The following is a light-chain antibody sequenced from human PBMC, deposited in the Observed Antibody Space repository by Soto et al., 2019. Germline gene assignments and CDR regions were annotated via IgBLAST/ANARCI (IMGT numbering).Light chain of an antibody. CDR3: QQRSNWRGLT. J-gene: IGKJ4*01. Sequence: EIVLTQSPATLSLSPGERATLSCRASQSVSSYLAWYPQKPGQAPRLLIYDASNRATGIPARFSGSGSGTDFTLTISHLEPEDFAVYYCQQRSNWRGLTFGGGTKVEIK. CDR1: QSVSSY. CDR2: DAS. V-gene: IGKV3-11*01.